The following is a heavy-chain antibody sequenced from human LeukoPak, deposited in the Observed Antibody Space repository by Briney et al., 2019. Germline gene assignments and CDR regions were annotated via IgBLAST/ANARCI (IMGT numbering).Heavy chain of an antibody. D-gene: IGHD5-18*01. CDR2: IKSKTDSGTT. J-gene: IGHJ6*03. Sequence: PGGSLRLSCAASGFTFSNAWMSWVRQAPGKGLEWVGRIKSKTDSGTTDYAAPVKGRFTISRDDSKNTLYLQMNSLKTEDTAVYYCTTGLWPTYCYYYYMDVWGKGTTVTVSS. V-gene: IGHV3-15*01. CDR1: GFTFSNAW. CDR3: TTGLWPTYCYYYYMDV.